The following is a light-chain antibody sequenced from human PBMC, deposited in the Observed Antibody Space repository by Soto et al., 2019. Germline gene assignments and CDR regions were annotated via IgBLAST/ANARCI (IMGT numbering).Light chain of an antibody. Sequence: QSALTQPPSASWSPGQSVTISCTGTKNDIGVYDFVSWYQHHPGKAPRLIIYEVVQRPSGVPDRFSGSKSGNTASLTVSGLQAADEADYFCKSYAGSNTYVCGSGTKFTVL. J-gene: IGLJ1*01. CDR3: KSYAGSNTYV. CDR2: EVV. V-gene: IGLV2-8*01. CDR1: KNDIGVYDF.